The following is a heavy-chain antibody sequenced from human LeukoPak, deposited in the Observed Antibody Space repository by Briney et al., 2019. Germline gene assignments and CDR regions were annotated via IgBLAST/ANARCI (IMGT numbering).Heavy chain of an antibody. Sequence: PSETLSLTCTVSGGSISSGGYYWSWIRQHPGKGLEWIGYIYYSGSTYYNPSLKSRVTISVDTSKNQFSLKLSSVTAADTAVYYCARLTYYDSSGDDYWGQGTLVTVSS. CDR1: GGSISSGGYY. CDR3: ARLTYYDSSGDDY. V-gene: IGHV4-31*03. J-gene: IGHJ4*02. D-gene: IGHD3-22*01. CDR2: IYYSGST.